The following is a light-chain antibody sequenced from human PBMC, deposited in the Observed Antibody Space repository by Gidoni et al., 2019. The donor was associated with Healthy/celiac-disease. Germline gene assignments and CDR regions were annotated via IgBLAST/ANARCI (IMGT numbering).Light chain of an antibody. CDR2: AAS. CDR1: QGISNS. V-gene: IGKV1-NL1*01. J-gene: IGKJ5*01. CDR3: QQYYSTGIT. Sequence: DLQITQSPSSRSASGGDRFTITCRASQGISNSLAWYQQKPGKAPKLLLYAASRLESGVPSRFSGSGSGTDYTLTISSLQPEDFATYYCQQYYSTGITFGQGTRLEIK.